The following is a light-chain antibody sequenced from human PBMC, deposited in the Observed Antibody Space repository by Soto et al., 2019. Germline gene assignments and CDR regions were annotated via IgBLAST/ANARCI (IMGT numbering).Light chain of an antibody. J-gene: IGKJ1*01. CDR1: QSVSSN. CDR3: QQYNSRPPWT. CDR2: GAS. V-gene: IGKV3-15*01. Sequence: EIVMTQSPATLSVSPGERATLSCRASQSVSSNLAWYQQKPGQAPRLLIYGASTRATGIPARFSGSGSGTGFAPTFSSLQSEDVAVCSCQQYNSRPPWTVGQGTKVEIK.